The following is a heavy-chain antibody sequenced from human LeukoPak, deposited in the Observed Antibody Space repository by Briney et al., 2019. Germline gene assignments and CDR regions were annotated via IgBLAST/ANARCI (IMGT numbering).Heavy chain of an antibody. CDR3: TREYYGSGSYYSLYYYYYMDV. J-gene: IGHJ6*03. D-gene: IGHD3-10*01. CDR2: IYTSGST. CDR1: GGSISSGSYY. V-gene: IGHV4-61*02. Sequence: SQTLSLTCTVSGGSISSGSYYWSWIRQPAGKGLEWIGRIYTSGSTNYNPFLKSRVTISVDTSKNQFSLKLSSVTAADTAVYYCTREYYGSGSYYSLYYYYYMDVWGKGTTVTISS.